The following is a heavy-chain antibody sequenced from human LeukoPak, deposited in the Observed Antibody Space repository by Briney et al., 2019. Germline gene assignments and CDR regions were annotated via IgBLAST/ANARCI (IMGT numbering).Heavy chain of an antibody. CDR2: INHSGST. D-gene: IGHD1-26*01. CDR3: ARGRSGSRNFDY. Sequence: SETLSLTCTVSGGSISSSSYYWGWIRQPPGKGLEWIGEINHSGSTNYNPSLKSRVTISVDTSKNQFSLKLSSVTAADTAVYYCARGRSGSRNFDYWGQGTLVTVSS. CDR1: GGSISSSSYY. V-gene: IGHV4-39*07. J-gene: IGHJ4*02.